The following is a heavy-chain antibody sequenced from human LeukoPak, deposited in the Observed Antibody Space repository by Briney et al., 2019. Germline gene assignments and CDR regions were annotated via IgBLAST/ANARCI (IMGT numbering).Heavy chain of an antibody. CDR1: GGSISSYY. CDR2: MSSTGRS. Sequence: RSSETLSLTCTVSGGSISSYYWSWIRQPPGKGLQWIGRMSSTGRSDYNPSLKSRVTISIDTSKNQFSMKLSSVTAADTAVYYCAKGAGPPWFDPWGQGTLVTVSS. V-gene: IGHV4-59*08. J-gene: IGHJ5*02. D-gene: IGHD6-19*01. CDR3: AKGAGPPWFDP.